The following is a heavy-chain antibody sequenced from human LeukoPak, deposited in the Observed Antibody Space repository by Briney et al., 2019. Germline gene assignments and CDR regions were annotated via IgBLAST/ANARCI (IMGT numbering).Heavy chain of an antibody. Sequence: GGSLRLSCAASGFTVSINYMSWVRQAPGKGLEWVSVIYSGGTTYYADSVKGRFTISRDNSKNTLYLQMNSLRAEDTAVYYCARAGGFWSGYGMDVWGQGTTVTVSS. D-gene: IGHD3-3*01. CDR3: ARAGGFWSGYGMDV. CDR2: IYSGGTT. J-gene: IGHJ6*02. CDR1: GFTVSINY. V-gene: IGHV3-53*05.